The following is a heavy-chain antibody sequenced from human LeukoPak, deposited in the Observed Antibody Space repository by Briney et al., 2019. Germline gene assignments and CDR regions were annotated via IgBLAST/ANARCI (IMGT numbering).Heavy chain of an antibody. D-gene: IGHD5-12*01. CDR2: ISSSGSTI. CDR1: GFTFSSYE. Sequence: GGSLRLSCAASGFTFSSYEMNWVRRAPGKGLEWVSYISSSGSTIYYADSVKGRFTISRDNAKNSLYLQMNSLRAEDTAVYYCARGSFAATTPDYWGQGTLVTVSS. CDR3: ARGSFAATTPDY. J-gene: IGHJ4*02. V-gene: IGHV3-48*03.